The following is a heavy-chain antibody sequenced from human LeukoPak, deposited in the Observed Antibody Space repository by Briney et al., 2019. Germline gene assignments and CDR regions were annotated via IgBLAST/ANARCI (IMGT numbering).Heavy chain of an antibody. J-gene: IGHJ1*01. CDR1: PYYFINFW. CDR2: IYPADSDT. V-gene: IGHV5-51*01. CDR3: ARGINDEYFQS. D-gene: IGHD2/OR15-2a*01. Sequence: GESLKISCKDSPYYFINFWIGWVRQMPGKGLEWMGIIYPADSDTRYNPSFQGHVTISADRSASTAYLQWHSLKASDTAIYYCARGINDEYFQSWGQGTLVTVSS.